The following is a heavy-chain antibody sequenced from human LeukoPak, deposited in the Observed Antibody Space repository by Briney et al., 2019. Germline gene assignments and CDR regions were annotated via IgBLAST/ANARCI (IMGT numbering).Heavy chain of an antibody. CDR1: GFTFRNFG. Sequence: PGGSLRLSCAVSGFTFRNFGMHWVRQAPGKGLEWVTVIRYDGNEKYYADSVKGRFTISKDNSKNMLYLQMNNLRVEDTAVYYCARARDEYYFDYWGLGALVTVSS. J-gene: IGHJ4*02. CDR3: ARARDEYYFDY. D-gene: IGHD6-6*01. CDR2: IRYDGNEK. V-gene: IGHV3-33*01.